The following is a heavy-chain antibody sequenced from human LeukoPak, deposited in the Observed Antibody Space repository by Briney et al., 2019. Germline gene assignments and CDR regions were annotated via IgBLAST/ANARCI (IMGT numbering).Heavy chain of an antibody. Sequence: SETLSLTCTVSGGSISSSSYYWGWIRQPPGKGLEWIGSIYYSGSTYYNPSLKSRVTISVDTSKNQFSLKLNSVTAADTAVYYCAMGDHYYYYGMDVWGQGTTVTVSS. V-gene: IGHV4-39*01. D-gene: IGHD2-21*02. CDR2: IYYSGST. CDR1: GGSISSSSYY. J-gene: IGHJ6*02. CDR3: AMGDHYYYYGMDV.